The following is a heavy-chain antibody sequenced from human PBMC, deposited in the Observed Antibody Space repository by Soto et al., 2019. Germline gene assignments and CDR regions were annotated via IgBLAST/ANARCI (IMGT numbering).Heavy chain of an antibody. V-gene: IGHV3-7*03. CDR2: IKQDGSEK. CDR1: AFTFSTYW. D-gene: IGHD3-22*01. Sequence: GGSLRLSCAASAFTFSTYWMSWVRQAPGKGLEWVANIKQDGSEKYYVDSVKGRFTISRDNAKNSLYLQMNSLRAEDTAVYYCARGSTYYYDSSGYSFFDWGQGTQVTVSS. CDR3: ARGSTYYYDSSGYSFFD. J-gene: IGHJ4*01.